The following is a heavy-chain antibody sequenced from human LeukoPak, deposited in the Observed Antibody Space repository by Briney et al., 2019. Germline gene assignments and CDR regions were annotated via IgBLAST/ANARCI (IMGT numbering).Heavy chain of an antibody. J-gene: IGHJ4*02. CDR3: TRQRPQTGTFDY. Sequence: PGGSLQLSGAASGFIFSDSPMHGGRPASGEGVEWVGRVRNRANSYATGYAASVEGRFTISRDDSENTAYLQMNSLIIEDTAVYYCTRQRPQTGTFDYWGQGVLVTVSS. V-gene: IGHV3-73*01. CDR2: VRNRANSYAT. D-gene: IGHD3-9*01. CDR1: GFIFSDSP.